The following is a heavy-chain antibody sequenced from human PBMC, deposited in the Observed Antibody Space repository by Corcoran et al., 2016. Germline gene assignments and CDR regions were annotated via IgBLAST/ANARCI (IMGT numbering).Heavy chain of an antibody. CDR2: IWYDGSNK. CDR1: GFTFSSYG. J-gene: IGHJ6*02. CDR3: ARDGYYDFWSGYPAFYYYGMDV. V-gene: IGHV3-33*01. D-gene: IGHD3-3*01. Sequence: QVQLVQSGGGVVQPGRSLRLSCAASGFTFSSYGMHWVRQAPGKGLEWVAVIWYDGSNKDYGDSVKGRFTISRDNSKNTLYLQMNSLRAEDTAFYDCARDGYYDFWSGYPAFYYYGMDVWGQGTTVTVSS.